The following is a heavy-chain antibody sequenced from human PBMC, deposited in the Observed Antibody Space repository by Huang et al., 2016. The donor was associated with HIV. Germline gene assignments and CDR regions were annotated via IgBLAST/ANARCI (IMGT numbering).Heavy chain of an antibody. V-gene: IGHV3-23*01. Sequence: VQLLESGGGLVQPGGSRSLSCAASGFTFSSYAMSWVRQAPGKGLEWVSTSSGSGVIPSHADPVKGRFTTSRDNAENMLYLQMHTLRAEDTAVYYCAKGEFVGESYFDQWGQGTLVTVSS. CDR3: AKGEFVGESYFDQ. CDR2: SSGSGVIP. J-gene: IGHJ4*02. CDR1: GFTFSSYA. D-gene: IGHD3-10*01.